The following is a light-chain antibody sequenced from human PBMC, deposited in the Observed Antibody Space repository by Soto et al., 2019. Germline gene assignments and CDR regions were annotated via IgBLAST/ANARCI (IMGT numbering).Light chain of an antibody. Sequence: QSVLTQPASVSGSPGQSITISCTGTSSDVGSYNFVSWYQQHPGKAPKVMIYEVNKRPSGVSNRFSGSKSGNTASLTISGLQAEDEADYYCCSYAGRSTWVFGGGTKVTVL. V-gene: IGLV2-23*02. CDR2: EVN. J-gene: IGLJ3*02. CDR1: SSDVGSYNF. CDR3: CSYAGRSTWV.